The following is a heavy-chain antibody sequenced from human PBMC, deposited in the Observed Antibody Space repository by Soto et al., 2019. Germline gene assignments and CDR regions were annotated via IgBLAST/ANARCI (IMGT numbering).Heavy chain of an antibody. Sequence: PSETLSLTCTVSGGSISSSRCHWGWIRQPPGKGLEWIASIKYSGTTFYNPSLKSRVTVSVDTSKNQFSLKLSSVTAADTAVYYCARQTLRFLEVLNGDYYYYYGMDVWGQGTTVTGSS. D-gene: IGHD3-3*01. CDR2: IKYSGTT. CDR1: GGSISSSRCH. V-gene: IGHV4-39*01. J-gene: IGHJ6*02. CDR3: ARQTLRFLEVLNGDYYYYYGMDV.